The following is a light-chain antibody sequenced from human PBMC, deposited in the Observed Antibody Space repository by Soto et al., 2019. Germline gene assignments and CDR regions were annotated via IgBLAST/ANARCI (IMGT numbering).Light chain of an antibody. CDR3: QQYETFSGT. CDR2: AAS. CDR1: QTISTY. J-gene: IGKJ1*01. V-gene: IGKV1-27*01. Sequence: DIQMTQSPSSLSASVGDRVTITCRASQTISTYLNWYQQKPGKVPNLLIFAASTLHSGVPSRFSGSGSGTHFTLTIASLQPDDFATYYCQQYETFSGTFGPGTKVDIK.